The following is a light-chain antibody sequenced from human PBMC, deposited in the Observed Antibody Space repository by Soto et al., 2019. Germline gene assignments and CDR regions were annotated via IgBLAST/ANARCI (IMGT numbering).Light chain of an antibody. V-gene: IGKV3-15*01. CDR3: QQYNTWPLIT. CDR2: GAS. Sequence: EIVMTQSPGTLSASPGERATLSCRASQTVSRHLAWYQQKPGQAPRLLIFGASTRATGIPDRFSGSGSGTDFTLTISSLQSEDFAVYYCQQYNTWPLITFGPGTRLEIK. CDR1: QTVSRH. J-gene: IGKJ5*01.